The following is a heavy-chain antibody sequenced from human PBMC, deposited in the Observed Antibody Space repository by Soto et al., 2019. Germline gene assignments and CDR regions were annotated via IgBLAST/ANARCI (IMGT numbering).Heavy chain of an antibody. V-gene: IGHV5-51*01. CDR2: IYPGDSDT. CDR3: ARVQDIQLWCLDY. Sequence: PGESLQISCKGSGYSFTSYWICWVRQMPVKGLEWMGIIYPGDSDTRYSPSFQGQVTISADKSISTAYLQWSSLKASDTAMYYCARVQDIQLWCLDYWGQGTLVTVSS. CDR1: GYSFTSYW. J-gene: IGHJ4*02. D-gene: IGHD5-18*01.